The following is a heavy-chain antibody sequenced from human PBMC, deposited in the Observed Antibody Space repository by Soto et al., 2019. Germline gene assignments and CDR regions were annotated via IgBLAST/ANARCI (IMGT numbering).Heavy chain of an antibody. CDR1: GGSISSYY. Sequence: SETLSLTCTVSGGSISSYYWSWIRQPPGKGLEWIGYIYYSGSTNYNPSLKSRVTISVDRSKNQFSLKLSSVTAADTAVYYCARKHGTEKFDYWGQGTLVTVSS. D-gene: IGHD1-1*01. J-gene: IGHJ4*02. CDR2: IYYSGST. V-gene: IGHV4-59*12. CDR3: ARKHGTEKFDY.